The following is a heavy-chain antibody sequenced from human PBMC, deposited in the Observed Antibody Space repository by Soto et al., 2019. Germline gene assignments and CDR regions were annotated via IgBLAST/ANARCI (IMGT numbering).Heavy chain of an antibody. Sequence: QVQLVQSGAEVKKPGSSVRVSCKASGGTFSRYKITWVRQAPGQGLESMGGIIPVFGTANYAQKVQGRVTSSAEEATSTAYMGLSGLRSEGTAVSYCAGDWSGGGRFSDHPSYYGMDAGGRGTTVAVSS. CDR2: IIPVFGTA. V-gene: IGHV1-69*12. CDR3: AGDWSGGGRFSDHPSYYGMDA. CDR1: GGTFSRYK. J-gene: IGHJ6*02. D-gene: IGHD2-15*01.